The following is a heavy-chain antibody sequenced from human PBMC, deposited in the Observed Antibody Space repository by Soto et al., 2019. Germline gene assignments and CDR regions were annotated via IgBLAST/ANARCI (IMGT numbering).Heavy chain of an antibody. CDR1: GGSISSGGYY. CDR3: ARAQITTIVVVLFDY. CDR2: IYYSGST. Sequence: SETLSLTCTVSGGSISSGGYYWSWIRQHPGKGLEWIGYIYYSGSTYYNPSLKSRVTISVDTSKNQFSLKLSSVTAADTAVYYCARAQITTIVVVLFDYWGQGTLVTVSS. D-gene: IGHD3-22*01. J-gene: IGHJ4*02. V-gene: IGHV4-31*03.